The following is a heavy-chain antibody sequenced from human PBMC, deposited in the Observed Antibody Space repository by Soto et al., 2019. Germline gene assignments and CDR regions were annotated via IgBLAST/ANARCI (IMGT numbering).Heavy chain of an antibody. CDR3: ARNVGIVATIRGYYFDY. CDR2: IYYSGST. J-gene: IGHJ4*02. D-gene: IGHD5-12*01. CDR1: GGSISSYY. V-gene: IGHV4-59*01. Sequence: SETLSLTCTVSGGSISSYYWSWIRQPPGKGLEWIGYIYYSGSTNYNPSLKSRVTISVDTSKNQFSLKLSSVTAADTAVYYCARNVGIVATIRGYYFDYWGQGTLVTVSS.